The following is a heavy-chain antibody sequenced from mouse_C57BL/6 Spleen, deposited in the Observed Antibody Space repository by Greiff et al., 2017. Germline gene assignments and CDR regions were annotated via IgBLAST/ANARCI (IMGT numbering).Heavy chain of an antibody. CDR1: GYSITSGYY. J-gene: IGHJ3*01. CDR2: ISYDGSN. CDR3: AREGGRAWFAY. V-gene: IGHV3-6*01. Sequence: ESGPGLVKPSQSLSLTCSVTGYSITSGYYWNWIRQFPGNKLEWMGYISYDGSNNYNPSLKNRISITRDTSKNQFFLKLNSVTTEDTATYYCAREGGRAWFAYWGQGTLVTVSA.